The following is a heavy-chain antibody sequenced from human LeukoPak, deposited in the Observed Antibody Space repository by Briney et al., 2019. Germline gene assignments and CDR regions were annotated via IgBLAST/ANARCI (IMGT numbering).Heavy chain of an antibody. Sequence: SETLSLTCTVSGGSISGYYWSWIRQPAGKGLEWIGRIYTSGSTNYNPSLKSRVTISVDTSKNQFSLKLSSVTAADTAVYYCARGGSITIFGVVPIDYWGQGTLVTVSS. CDR3: ARGGSITIFGVVPIDY. D-gene: IGHD3-3*01. CDR2: IYTSGST. J-gene: IGHJ4*02. CDR1: GGSISGYY. V-gene: IGHV4-4*07.